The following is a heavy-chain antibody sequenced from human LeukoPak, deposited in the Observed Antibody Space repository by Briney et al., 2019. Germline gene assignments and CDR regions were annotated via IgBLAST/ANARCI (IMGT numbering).Heavy chain of an antibody. CDR2: ISSTDAGT. Sequence: GGSLRLSCAASGFSLSSYAMSWVRQAPGKGLEWVSAISSTDAGTYHADSVRGRFTISRDSSKNSLYLQMNSLRAEDTAVYYCAELGITMIGGVWGKGTTVTISS. J-gene: IGHJ6*04. CDR3: AELGITMIGGV. D-gene: IGHD3-10*02. CDR1: GFSLSSYA. V-gene: IGHV3-23*01.